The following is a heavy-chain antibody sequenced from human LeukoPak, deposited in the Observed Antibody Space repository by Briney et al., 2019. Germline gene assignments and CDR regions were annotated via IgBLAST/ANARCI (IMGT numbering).Heavy chain of an antibody. Sequence: SETLSLTCGVSGYSISGGYYWGWIRQSPGKGLEWIATIFHTGSIYHNPSLKSRVTISVDTSKNQFSLDLSSVTAADTAVYYCAKFEGLGGPRYYFDLWGQGTLVTVSS. CDR2: IFHTGSI. CDR3: AKFEGLGGPRYYFDL. V-gene: IGHV4-38-2*01. J-gene: IGHJ4*02. D-gene: IGHD3-16*01. CDR1: GYSISGGYY.